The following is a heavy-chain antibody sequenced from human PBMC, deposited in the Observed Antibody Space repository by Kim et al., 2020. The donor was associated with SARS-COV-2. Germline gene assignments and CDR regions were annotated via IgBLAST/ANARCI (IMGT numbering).Heavy chain of an antibody. CDR2: IYYSGST. CDR1: GGSISSYY. Sequence: SETLSLTCTVSGGSISSYYWSWIRQPPGKGLEWIGYIYYSGSTNYNPSLKSRVTISVDTSKNQSSLKLSSVTAADTAVYYCARHGSSGWYFEYYFDYWGQGTLVTVSS. D-gene: IGHD6-19*01. V-gene: IGHV4-59*08. CDR3: ARHGSSGWYFEYYFDY. J-gene: IGHJ4*02.